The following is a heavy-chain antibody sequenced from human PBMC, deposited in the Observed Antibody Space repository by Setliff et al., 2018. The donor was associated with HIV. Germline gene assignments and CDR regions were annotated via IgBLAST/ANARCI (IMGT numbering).Heavy chain of an antibody. D-gene: IGHD4-17*01. Sequence: SETLSLTCTVSGGSISTYYWSWIRQPPGKGLEWIGSIYFTGSSANNPSLKSRVTLSVDTSKHQFSLKLSSVTAADTAVYYCARVQMAYAAFEVWGQGTMVTVSS. CDR2: IYFTGSS. J-gene: IGHJ3*01. CDR3: ARVQMAYAAFEV. CDR1: GGSISTYY. V-gene: IGHV4-59*01.